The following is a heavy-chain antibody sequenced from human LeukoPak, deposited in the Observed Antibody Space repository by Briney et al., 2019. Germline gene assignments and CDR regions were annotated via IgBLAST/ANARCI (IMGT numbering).Heavy chain of an antibody. Sequence: PGGSLRLSCATSGFSFSSYTMNWVRQTPGKGLEWVSTIDDGARKTHYADSVRGRFTISRDDFLNMVHLQMNSLTVEDTAVYYCTTRLQHHFDYWGEGAQVTVSS. CDR2: IDDGARKT. D-gene: IGHD1-1*01. V-gene: IGHV3-23*01. J-gene: IGHJ4*02. CDR1: GFSFSSYT. CDR3: TTRLQHHFDY.